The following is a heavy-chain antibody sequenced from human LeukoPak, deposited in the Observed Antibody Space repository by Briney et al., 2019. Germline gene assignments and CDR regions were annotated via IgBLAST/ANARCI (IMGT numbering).Heavy chain of an antibody. D-gene: IGHD2/OR15-2a*01. J-gene: IGHJ6*03. Sequence: GGSLRLSCDTSGFTFSSYEMNWVRQAPGKGLEWVSYISSGGTGIYYADSVKGRFTISRDNTKNSLYLQMNSLRAEDTAVYYCARVINFYYYMDVWGKGTMVTIAS. CDR3: ARVINFYYYMDV. V-gene: IGHV3-48*03. CDR1: GFTFSSYE. CDR2: ISSGGTGI.